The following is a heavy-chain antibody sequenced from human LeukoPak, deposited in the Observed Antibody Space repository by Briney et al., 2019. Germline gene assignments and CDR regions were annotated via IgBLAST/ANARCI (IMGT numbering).Heavy chain of an antibody. CDR1: GVSISNYY. V-gene: IGHV4-59*01. Sequence: SETLSLTCTVSGVSISNYYWIWIRQPPPKGLEWIGYIYYSGSTNYNPSLKSRVTISVDTSKNQFSLKLSSVTAADTAVYYCARGGNIAVAGEDAFDIWGQGTMVTVSS. CDR2: IYYSGST. CDR3: ARGGNIAVAGEDAFDI. J-gene: IGHJ3*02. D-gene: IGHD6-19*01.